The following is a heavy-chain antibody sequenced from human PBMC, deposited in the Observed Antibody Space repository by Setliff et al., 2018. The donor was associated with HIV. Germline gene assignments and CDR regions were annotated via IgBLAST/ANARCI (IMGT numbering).Heavy chain of an antibody. CDR1: GGSISSGAYY. J-gene: IGHJ5*02. CDR3: ARGLVPHFDP. CDR2: IYHSGIT. V-gene: IGHV4-31*03. Sequence: SETLSLTCTVSGGSISSGAYYWTWIRQQPGKGLEWIGYIYHSGITYYNPSLKSRINISVDTSKNQFSLNLTSVTAADTAVYYCARGLVPHFDPWGQGTQVTVSS.